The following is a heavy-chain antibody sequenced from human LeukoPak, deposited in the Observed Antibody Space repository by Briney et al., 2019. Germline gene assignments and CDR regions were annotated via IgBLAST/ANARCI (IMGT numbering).Heavy chain of an antibody. CDR3: ASHGDSYYVFSY. J-gene: IGHJ4*02. D-gene: IGHD3-22*01. CDR2: ISGRGVST. Sequence: GGSLRLSCAASGFIFSSYAMNWVRQAPGKGLEWVSSISGRGVSTYYADSMKGRFTISRDISKNTLFLQVNSLRAEDTAVYYCASHGDSYYVFSYWGQGTLLTVSS. CDR1: GFIFSSYA. V-gene: IGHV3-23*01.